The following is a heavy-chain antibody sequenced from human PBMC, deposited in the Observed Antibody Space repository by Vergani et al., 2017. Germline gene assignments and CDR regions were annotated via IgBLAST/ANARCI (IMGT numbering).Heavy chain of an antibody. Sequence: QVQLQESGPGLVKPSQTLSLTCTVSGGSISSGSYYWSWIRQPAGKGLEWIGRIYTSGSTNYNPSLKSRVTISVDTSKNQFSLKLSSVTAADTAVYYCARDVRGSGKPIGGAFDIWGQGTMVTVSS. D-gene: IGHD3-10*01. J-gene: IGHJ3*02. CDR3: ARDVRGSGKPIGGAFDI. CDR1: GGSISSGSYY. CDR2: IYTSGST. V-gene: IGHV4-61*02.